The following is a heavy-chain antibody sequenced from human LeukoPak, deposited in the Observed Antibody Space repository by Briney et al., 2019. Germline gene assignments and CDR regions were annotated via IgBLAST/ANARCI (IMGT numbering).Heavy chain of an antibody. V-gene: IGHV1-3*01. CDR1: GYTFTNYA. Sequence: GASVKVSCKASGYTFTNYAMHWVRQAPGQRLEWMGWINAGNGNTEYSQKFQGRVSMTRDTSISTAYMELSSLRSEDTAVYYCASNPPNTGDFYYWGLGSLVTVSS. J-gene: IGHJ4*02. D-gene: IGHD1-1*01. CDR2: INAGNGNT. CDR3: ASNPPNTGDFYY.